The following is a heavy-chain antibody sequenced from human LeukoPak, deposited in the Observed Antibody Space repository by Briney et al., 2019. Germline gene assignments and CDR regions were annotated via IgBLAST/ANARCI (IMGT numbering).Heavy chain of an antibody. CDR3: SPSYCSGTTCYQY. CDR2: IRSKTNNYAT. Sequence: GGSLRLSCAASGFTFSGSVMRWVRQASGKGLEWVGRIRSKTNNYATSYAASLKGRFTISRDDSRNTAYLQMNSLKTEDTAVYYCSPSYCSGTTCYQYWGQGILVTVSS. J-gene: IGHJ4*02. V-gene: IGHV3-73*01. CDR1: GFTFSGSV. D-gene: IGHD2-2*01.